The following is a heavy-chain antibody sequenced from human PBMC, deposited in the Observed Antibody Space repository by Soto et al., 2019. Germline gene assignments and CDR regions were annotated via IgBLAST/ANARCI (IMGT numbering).Heavy chain of an antibody. CDR1: GFSFSNYG. CDR3: VKAQERSAQYFAVVITAFDF. Sequence: GGSLRLSCEGSGFSFSNYGIHWVRQAPGKRLEWVAVISHDGNSHHLADSVRGRFTISRDNSKNTVFLHMTSLRREDSAVYHCVKAQERSAQYFAVVITAFDFWGQGTMVTVSS. J-gene: IGHJ3*01. D-gene: IGHD3-22*01. CDR2: ISHDGNSH. V-gene: IGHV3-30*18.